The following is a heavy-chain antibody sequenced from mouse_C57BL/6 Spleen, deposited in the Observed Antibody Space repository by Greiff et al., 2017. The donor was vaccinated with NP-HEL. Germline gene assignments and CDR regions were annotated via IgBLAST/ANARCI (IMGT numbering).Heavy chain of an antibody. V-gene: IGHV5-12*01. CDR3: SRHVVGKRWYFDV. J-gene: IGHJ1*03. Sequence: EVKLVESGGGLVQPGGSLKLSCAASGFTFSDYYMYWVRQTPEKRLEWVAYISNGGGSTYYPDTVKGRFTISRDNAKNTLYLQMSRLKSEDTAMYYCSRHVVGKRWYFDVWGTGTTVTVSS. D-gene: IGHD1-1*02. CDR1: GFTFSDYY. CDR2: ISNGGGST.